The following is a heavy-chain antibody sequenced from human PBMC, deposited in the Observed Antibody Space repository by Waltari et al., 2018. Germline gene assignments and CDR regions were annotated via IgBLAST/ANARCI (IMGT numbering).Heavy chain of an antibody. D-gene: IGHD3-16*01. CDR2: IWFDGSNT. V-gene: IGHV3-33*01. CDR1: GFTFSSYG. J-gene: IGHJ4*02. CDR3: ARDKLGPDY. Sequence: QVQLVESGGGVVQPGRSLRLSCAASGFTFSSYGMHWVRLAPGRGLDWVAIIWFDGSNTLYADSVKGRFTISRDNSKNTLYLQMDSLRAEDTAVYYCARDKLGPDYWGQGTLVTVSS.